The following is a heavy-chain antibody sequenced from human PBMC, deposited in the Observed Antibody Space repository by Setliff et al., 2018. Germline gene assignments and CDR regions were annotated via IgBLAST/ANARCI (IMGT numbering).Heavy chain of an antibody. V-gene: IGHV4-4*02. D-gene: IGHD2-15*01. Sequence: SETLSLTCTVSGASINSLSWWSWVRQSPGKGLEWIGEIYHDGNDKFNPSVHYNPSLKSRVSMSLDTSKNQFSLKLSSVTAADTAVYYCARDRVVVLAGRRGFYFDYWGQGTLVTVSS. J-gene: IGHJ4*02. CDR2: IYHDGND. CDR3: ARDRVVVLAGRRGFYFDY. CDR1: GASINSLSW.